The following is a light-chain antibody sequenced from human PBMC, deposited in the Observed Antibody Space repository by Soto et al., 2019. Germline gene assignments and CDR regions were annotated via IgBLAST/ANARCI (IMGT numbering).Light chain of an antibody. CDR3: QQSYSTPIT. V-gene: IGKV1-39*01. CDR2: AAS. Sequence: DIRMTQSPSSLSASVGDRVTITCRASQSISSYLNWYQQKPGKAPKLLIYAASSLQSGVPSRFSGSGSGTDFTLTISSLQAEDFATYYCQQSYSTPITFGQGTRLEI. J-gene: IGKJ5*01. CDR1: QSISSY.